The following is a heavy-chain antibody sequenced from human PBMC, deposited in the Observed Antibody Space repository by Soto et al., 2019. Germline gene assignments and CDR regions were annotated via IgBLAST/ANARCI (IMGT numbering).Heavy chain of an antibody. V-gene: IGHV3-23*01. D-gene: IGHD6-19*01. CDR3: AKERSSGWSLDY. CDR2: ISGSGDST. J-gene: IGHJ4*02. Sequence: EVQLLESGGGLVQPGGSLRLSCAASGFTFSTYAMNWVRQAPGKGLEWVSGISGSGDSTYYADSVKGRFTVSRDNSKNKLYLQMNSLRAEDTAVFYCAKERSSGWSLDYWGQVTLVTVSS. CDR1: GFTFSTYA.